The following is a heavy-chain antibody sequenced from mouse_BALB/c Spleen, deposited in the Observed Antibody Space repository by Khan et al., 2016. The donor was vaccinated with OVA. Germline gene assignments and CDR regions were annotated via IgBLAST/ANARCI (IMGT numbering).Heavy chain of an antibody. V-gene: IGHV1-4*01. Sequence: QVQLKQSGAELARPGASVKMSCKASGYTFTTYTIHWVKQRPGQGLEWIGYIIPTNDYTNYNQKFKDRATLTADKSSSTASMQLSSLTSEDSAVYYCAREGAYYRSDGWFAYWGQGTLVTVSA. J-gene: IGHJ3*01. CDR2: IIPTNDYT. CDR1: GYTFTTYT. CDR3: AREGAYYRSDGWFAY. D-gene: IGHD2-14*01.